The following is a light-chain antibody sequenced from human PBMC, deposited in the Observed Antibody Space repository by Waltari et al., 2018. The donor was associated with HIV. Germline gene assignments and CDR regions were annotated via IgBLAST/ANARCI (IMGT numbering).Light chain of an antibody. CDR1: SSNIGAGYD. CDR2: GNG. J-gene: IGLJ2*01. CDR3: QSYDSSLSAPVV. V-gene: IGLV1-40*01. Sequence: QSVLRQPPSVSGAPGQRVTISCTGSSSNIGAGYDVHWYQQLPGTAPKLLIYGNGIRPSGVPDRFSGSKSGTSSSLAITGRQAEDEADYYCQSYDSSLSAPVVFGGGTKLTVL.